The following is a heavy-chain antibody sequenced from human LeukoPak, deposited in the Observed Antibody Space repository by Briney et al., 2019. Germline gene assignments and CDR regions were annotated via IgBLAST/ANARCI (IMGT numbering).Heavy chain of an antibody. CDR2: INPNSGGT. D-gene: IGHD3-10*01. V-gene: IGHV1-2*02. CDR3: ARASGSYYMSAFDI. Sequence: ASVKVSCKASGYTFTGYYMHWVRQAPGQGLEWMGWINPNSGGTNYAQKFQGRVTMTRDTSISTAYMELSRLRSDDTAVYYCARASGSYYMSAFDIWGQGTMVTVCS. J-gene: IGHJ3*02. CDR1: GYTFTGYY.